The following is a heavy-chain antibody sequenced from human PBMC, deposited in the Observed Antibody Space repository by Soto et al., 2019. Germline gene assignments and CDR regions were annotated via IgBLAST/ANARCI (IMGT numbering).Heavy chain of an antibody. J-gene: IGHJ6*02. V-gene: IGHV1-69*13. CDR3: ARCGYSGYDRPDYYYYYGMDV. CDR1: GGTFSSYA. Sequence: ASVKVSCKASGGTFSSYAISWVRQAPGQGLEWMGGIIPIFGTANYAQKFQGRVTITADESTSTAYMELSSLRSEDTAVYYCARCGYSGYDRPDYYYYYGMDVWGQGTTVTVS. CDR2: IIPIFGTA. D-gene: IGHD5-12*01.